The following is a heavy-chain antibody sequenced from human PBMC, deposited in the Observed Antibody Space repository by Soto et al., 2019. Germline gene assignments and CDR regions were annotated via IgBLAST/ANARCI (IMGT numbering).Heavy chain of an antibody. Sequence: WGSLRLSCAASGFTFSSYSMNWVRQAPGKGLEWVSYISSSSSTIYYADSVKGRFTISRDNAKNSLYLQMNSLRDEDTAVYYCARPEYSSSSYGMDVWGQGTTVTVSS. CDR2: ISSSSSTI. V-gene: IGHV3-48*02. CDR3: ARPEYSSSSYGMDV. CDR1: GFTFSSYS. D-gene: IGHD6-6*01. J-gene: IGHJ6*02.